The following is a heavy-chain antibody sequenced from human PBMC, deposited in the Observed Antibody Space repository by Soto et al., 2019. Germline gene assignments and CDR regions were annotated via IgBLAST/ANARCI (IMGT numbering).Heavy chain of an antibody. J-gene: IGHJ4*02. D-gene: IGHD3-10*01. Sequence: EVQLVESGGGLVQPGGSLRLSCAASGFTFSSYSMNWVRQAPGKGLEWVSYISSSSSTIYYADSVKGRFTISRDNAKNSLYLQMNSPRDEDTAVYYCARVGLWFGELSGGFDYWGQGTLVTVSS. CDR2: ISSSSSTI. CDR3: ARVGLWFGELSGGFDY. V-gene: IGHV3-48*02. CDR1: GFTFSSYS.